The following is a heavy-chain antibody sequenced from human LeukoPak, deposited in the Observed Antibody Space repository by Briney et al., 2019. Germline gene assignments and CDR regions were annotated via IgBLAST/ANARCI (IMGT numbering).Heavy chain of an antibody. J-gene: IGHJ4*02. V-gene: IGHV1-8*01. Sequence: VASVKVSCKASGYIFIRYDINWVRQASGQGLEWMGWMNPNRGNTGYVQKFQGGVIMTRQRSIRPVSMELSGLRSEDTAVYYCARDVAAAAGSYFDYWGQGTLVTVSS. D-gene: IGHD2-15*01. CDR1: GYIFIRYD. CDR2: MNPNRGNT. CDR3: ARDVAAAAGSYFDY.